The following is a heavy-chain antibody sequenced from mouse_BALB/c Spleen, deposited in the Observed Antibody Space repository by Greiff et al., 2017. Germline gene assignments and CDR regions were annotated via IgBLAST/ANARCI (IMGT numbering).Heavy chain of an antibody. CDR2: INPSTGYT. V-gene: IGHV1-7*01. J-gene: IGHJ2*01. CDR3: ARKDCNFDY. Sequence: QVQLQQSGAELAKPGASVKMSCKASGYTFTSYWMHWVKQRPGQGLEWIGYINPSTGYTEYNQKFKDKATLTADKSSSTAYLQLSSLTSEDSAVYYCARKDCNFDYWGQGTTLTVSS. CDR1: GYTFTSYW.